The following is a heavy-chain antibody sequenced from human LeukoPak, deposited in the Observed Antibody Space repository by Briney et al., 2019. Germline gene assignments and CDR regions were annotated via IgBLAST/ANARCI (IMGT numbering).Heavy chain of an antibody. Sequence: NPSETLSLTCTVSGGSISSYYWSWIRQPPGKGLEWIGHIYYSGSTNYNPSLKSRVTISVDTSKNQFSLKIYSVTAADTAVYYCARQGSYYYGMDVWGQGTTVTVSS. V-gene: IGHV4-59*08. CDR3: ARQGSYYYGMDV. D-gene: IGHD3-10*01. J-gene: IGHJ6*02. CDR2: IYYSGST. CDR1: GGSISSYY.